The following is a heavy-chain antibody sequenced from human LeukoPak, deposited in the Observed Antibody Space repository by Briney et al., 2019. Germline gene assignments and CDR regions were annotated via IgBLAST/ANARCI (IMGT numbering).Heavy chain of an antibody. Sequence: GGSLRLSCAASGFTFSDYYMSWVRQAPGKGLEWVSYIGRSGTTIHYADSVKGRFTSSWDNAKKSLYLQMNSLIAEDTAVYYCARDPYSGNYGPYYYYYMDVWGKGTTVTISS. D-gene: IGHD1-26*01. V-gene: IGHV3-11*04. J-gene: IGHJ6*03. CDR1: GFTFSDYY. CDR3: ARDPYSGNYGPYYYYYMDV. CDR2: IGRSGTTI.